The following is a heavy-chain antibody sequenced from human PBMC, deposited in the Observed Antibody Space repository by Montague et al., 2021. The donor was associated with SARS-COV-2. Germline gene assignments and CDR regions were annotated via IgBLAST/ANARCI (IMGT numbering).Heavy chain of an antibody. V-gene: IGHV3-7*01. CDR2: IKQDGSEK. D-gene: IGHD6-13*01. CDR3: ARMGSSWSVRYYYYYGMDV. J-gene: IGHJ6*02. Sequence: SLRLSCAASGFTFSSYWMSWVRQAPGKGLEWVASIKQDGSEKYYVDSVKGRFTISRDNAKNSLYLQMNSLRAEDTAGYYCARMGSSWSVRYYYYYGMDVWGQGTTVTVSS. CDR1: GFTFSSYW.